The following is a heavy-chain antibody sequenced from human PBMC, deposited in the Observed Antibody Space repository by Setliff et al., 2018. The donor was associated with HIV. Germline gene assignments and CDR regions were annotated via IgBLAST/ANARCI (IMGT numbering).Heavy chain of an antibody. D-gene: IGHD7-27*01. V-gene: IGHV4-59*12. J-gene: IGHJ6*02. Sequence: ASETLSLTCAVYGGSFSGYYWSWIRQPPGKGLEWIGYIYYSGSTKHNPSLKSRVTISLDTSKNQFSLKLSSVTAADTAVYYCARDPLGYYYGMDVWGQGTTVTVSS. CDR3: ARDPLGYYYGMDV. CDR2: IYYSGST. CDR1: GGSFSGYY.